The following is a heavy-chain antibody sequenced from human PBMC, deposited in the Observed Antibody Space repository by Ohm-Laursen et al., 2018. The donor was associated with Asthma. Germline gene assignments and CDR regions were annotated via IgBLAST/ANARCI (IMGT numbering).Heavy chain of an antibody. V-gene: IGHV1-69*17. J-gene: IGHJ6*02. CDR2: IIPIFGIA. Sequence: GSSVKVSCKASGGTFSSYAISWVRQAPGQGLEWMGGIIPIFGIANYAQKFQGRVTITADKSTSTAYMELSSLRSEDTAVYYCARAFQQLVQDYYYYYGMDVWGQGTTVTVSS. CDR1: GGTFSSYA. D-gene: IGHD6-13*01. CDR3: ARAFQQLVQDYYYYYGMDV.